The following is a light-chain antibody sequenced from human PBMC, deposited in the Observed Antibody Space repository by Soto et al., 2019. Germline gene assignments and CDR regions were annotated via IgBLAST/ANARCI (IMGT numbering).Light chain of an antibody. Sequence: QSVLTQPPSVSGAPGQKVTISCTGSSSNIGAGKYVQWYQQPPGRAPKLLIYGDTNRPSGVPDRFSASKSGTSASLAITGLQAEDEADYHCQSYDRGLSASVFGGGTKLTVL. V-gene: IGLV1-40*01. CDR2: GDT. CDR3: QSYDRGLSASV. CDR1: SSNIGAGKY. J-gene: IGLJ3*02.